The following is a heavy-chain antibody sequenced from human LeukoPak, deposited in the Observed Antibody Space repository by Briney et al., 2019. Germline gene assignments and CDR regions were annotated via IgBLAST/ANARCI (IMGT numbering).Heavy chain of an antibody. J-gene: IGHJ4*02. CDR2: IYPIDSDT. CDR3: AKLRWPGGDRSSFDF. Sequence: GESLKISCKGFGYSFTTYWIGWVRQTPGKGLEWMGIIYPIDSDTKYSPSFQGQVTISADKSINTAYLQWTSLKASDTAMYYCAKLRWPGGDRSSFDFWGQGTLVTVSS. CDR1: GYSFTTYW. V-gene: IGHV5-51*01. D-gene: IGHD4-23*01.